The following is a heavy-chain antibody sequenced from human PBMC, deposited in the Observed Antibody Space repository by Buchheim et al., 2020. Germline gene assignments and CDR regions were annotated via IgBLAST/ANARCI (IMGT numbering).Heavy chain of an antibody. CDR3: ARRGTGPVDY. J-gene: IGHJ4*02. D-gene: IGHD3/OR15-3a*01. CDR1: GYTFTSYD. Sequence: QVQLVQSGAEVKKPGASVKVSCKASGYTFTSYDINWVRQATGQGLEWMGWMSTNSGSTGYEQKFQGRVTMTRNNSTGTAYMELRILRSDDTAMYYCARRGTGPVDYWGQGTL. V-gene: IGHV1-8*01. CDR2: MSTNSGST.